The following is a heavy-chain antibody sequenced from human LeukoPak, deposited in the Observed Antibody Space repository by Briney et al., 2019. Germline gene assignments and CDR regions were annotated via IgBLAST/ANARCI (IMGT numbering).Heavy chain of an antibody. J-gene: IGHJ4*02. CDR1: GLTFSSYA. Sequence: GGSLRLSCAASGLTFSSYAMSWVRQAPGKGLEWVSAISGSGGSTYYADSVKGRFTISRDNSKNTLYLQMNSLRAEDTAAYYCAKSGSWDIVVVPAASWGQGTLVTVSS. V-gene: IGHV3-23*01. D-gene: IGHD2-2*01. CDR3: AKSGSWDIVVVPAAS. CDR2: ISGSGGST.